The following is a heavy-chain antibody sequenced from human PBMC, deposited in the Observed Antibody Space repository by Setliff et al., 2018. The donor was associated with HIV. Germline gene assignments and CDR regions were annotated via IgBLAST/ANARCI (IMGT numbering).Heavy chain of an antibody. CDR2: IFYSGST. CDR3: ARQPLYNDYDWRSYYFDY. CDR1: GGSITSSTYY. Sequence: TSETLSLTCTVSGGSITSSTYYWDWIRQPPGKGLEWTGSIFYSGSTYYNPSVKSRVTISIDTSKNQFSLRLSSVTAADTAVYYCARQPLYNDYDWRSYYFDYWGQGSLVTVSS. V-gene: IGHV4-39*07. J-gene: IGHJ4*02. D-gene: IGHD5-12*01.